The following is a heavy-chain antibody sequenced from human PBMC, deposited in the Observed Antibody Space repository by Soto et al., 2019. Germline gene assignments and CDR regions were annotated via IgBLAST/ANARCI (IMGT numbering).Heavy chain of an antibody. V-gene: IGHV3-23*01. CDR2: INTGGGTT. CDR1: GFTFIRFT. J-gene: IGHJ4*02. Sequence: PGGSLRLSCAASGFTFIRFTVSWVRQAPGKGLEWVSDINTGGGTTYYADSVKGRFTISRDNFKNTLYLQMNSLRADDSAVYYCAKTLVAGDYFDSWGQGTLVTVSS. D-gene: IGHD4-17*01. CDR3: AKTLVAGDYFDS.